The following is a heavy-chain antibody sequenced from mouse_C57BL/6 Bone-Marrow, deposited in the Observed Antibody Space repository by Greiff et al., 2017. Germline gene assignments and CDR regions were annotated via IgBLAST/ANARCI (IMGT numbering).Heavy chain of an antibody. D-gene: IGHD1-1*01. J-gene: IGHJ2*01. CDR3: SRSLIYYGTNY. Sequence: VHVQQSGAELVKPGASVKLSCTASGFNIKDYYIHWVKQRTEQGLEWIGRIDPNDGETKYAPKFQDKATLTADTSSNTAYLQLSSLTSEDTAVYYCSRSLIYYGTNYWGQGTTLTVSS. CDR2: IDPNDGET. V-gene: IGHV14-2*01. CDR1: GFNIKDYY.